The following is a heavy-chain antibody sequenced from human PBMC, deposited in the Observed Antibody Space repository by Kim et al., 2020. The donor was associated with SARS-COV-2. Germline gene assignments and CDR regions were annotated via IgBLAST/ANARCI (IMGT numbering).Heavy chain of an antibody. Sequence: ASVKVSCKASGYTFTSYGISWVRQAPGQGLEWMGWISAYNGNTNYAQKLQGRVTMTTDTSTSTAYMELRSLRSDDTAVYYCARVRYLTMVRGRIDYWGQGTLVTVSS. CDR1: GYTFTSYG. D-gene: IGHD3-10*01. CDR3: ARVRYLTMVRGRIDY. J-gene: IGHJ4*02. CDR2: ISAYNGNT. V-gene: IGHV1-18*01.